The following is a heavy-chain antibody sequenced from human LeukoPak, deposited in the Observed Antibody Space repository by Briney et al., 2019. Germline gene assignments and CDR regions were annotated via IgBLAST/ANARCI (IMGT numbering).Heavy chain of an antibody. D-gene: IGHD1-26*01. CDR1: GYTFTSYD. J-gene: IGHJ4*02. Sequence: PGESLKISCKGSGYTFTSYDINWVRQATGQGLEWMGWMNPNSGNTGYAQKFQGRVTMTRNTSISTAYMELSSLRSEDTAVYCCATGSGSYLDYWGQGTLVTVSS. CDR3: ATGSGSYLDY. CDR2: MNPNSGNT. V-gene: IGHV1-8*01.